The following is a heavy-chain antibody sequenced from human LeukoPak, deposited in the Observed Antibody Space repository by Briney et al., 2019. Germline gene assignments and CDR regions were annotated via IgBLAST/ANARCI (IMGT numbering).Heavy chain of an antibody. CDR1: GFTFSSYS. Sequence: PGGSLRLSCAASGFTFSSYSMNWVRRAPGKGLEGGSYISSSSSTIYYADSVKGRFTISRDTAKNSLYLQMNSVRAEDTAVYYCAKLSPDYYGSGSYYMTRGYYMDVWGKGTTVTVSS. CDR2: ISSSSSTI. CDR3: AKLSPDYYGSGSYYMTRGYYMDV. V-gene: IGHV3-48*01. J-gene: IGHJ6*03. D-gene: IGHD3-10*01.